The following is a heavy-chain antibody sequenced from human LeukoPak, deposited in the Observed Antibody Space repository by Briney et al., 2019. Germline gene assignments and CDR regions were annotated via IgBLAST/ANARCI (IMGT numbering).Heavy chain of an antibody. D-gene: IGHD3-10*01. CDR2: MNPNSGNT. V-gene: IGHV1-8*03. CDR1: GYTFTSYA. CDR3: ARAAAYYYGSGSSFMDV. Sequence: GASVKVSCKASGYTFTSYATNWVRQAPEQGLEWMGWMNPNSGNTGYAQKFQGRVTITRNTSISTAYMELSSLRSEDTAVYYCARAAAYYYGSGSSFMDVWGKGTTVTVSS. J-gene: IGHJ6*03.